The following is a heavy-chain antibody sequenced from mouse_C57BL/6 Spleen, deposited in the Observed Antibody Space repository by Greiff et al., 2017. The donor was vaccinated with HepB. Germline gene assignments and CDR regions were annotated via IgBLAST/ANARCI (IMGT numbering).Heavy chain of an antibody. CDR1: GYTFTSYW. J-gene: IGHJ2*01. V-gene: IGHV1-55*01. CDR3: ARLGLRSYLDY. Sequence: QVHVKQSGAELVKPGASVKMSCKASGYTFTSYWITWVKQRPGQGLEWIGDIYPGSGSTNYNEKFKSKATLTVDTSSSTAYMQLSSLTSEDSAVYYCARLGLRSYLDYWGQGTTLTVSS. CDR2: IYPGSGST. D-gene: IGHD1-1*01.